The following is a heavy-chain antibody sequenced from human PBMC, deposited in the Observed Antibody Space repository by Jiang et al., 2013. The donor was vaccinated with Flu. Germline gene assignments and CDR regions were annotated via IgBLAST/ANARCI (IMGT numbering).Heavy chain of an antibody. CDR1: GGSIISEKSY. V-gene: IGHV4-39*07. Sequence: GSGLVKPSETLSLSCTVSGGSIISEKSYWGWIRQPPGKGLEWIGSIYYSGTTYYNPSLKNRVTISVDTSKKQFSLKLSSVTAADTAVYYCASQHWDHGGGVVIICPTWGQGTLVTVSS. J-gene: IGHJ4*02. CDR3: ASQHWDHGGGVVIICPT. D-gene: IGHD3-10*01. CDR2: IYYSGTT.